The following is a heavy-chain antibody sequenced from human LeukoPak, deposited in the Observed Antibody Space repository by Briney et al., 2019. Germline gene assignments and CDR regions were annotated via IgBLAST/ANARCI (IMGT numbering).Heavy chain of an antibody. CDR2: IKEDGTET. D-gene: IGHD5-24*01. Sequence: GGSLSLSCAASGLMFSSNWMSWVRLAPGKGLEWVANIKEDGTETYYVDSVKGRFTISRDNAKNSLYLQMNSLRVEDTAVYYCAKEGRSLQTYWGQGTLVTVSS. J-gene: IGHJ4*02. CDR1: GLMFSSNW. CDR3: AKEGRSLQTY. V-gene: IGHV3-7*03.